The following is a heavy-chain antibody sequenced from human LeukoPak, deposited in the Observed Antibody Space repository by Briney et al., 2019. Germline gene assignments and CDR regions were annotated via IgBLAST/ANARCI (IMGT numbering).Heavy chain of an antibody. D-gene: IGHD3-10*01. V-gene: IGHV1-8*01. CDR2: MNPNSGNT. J-gene: IGHJ4*02. Sequence: GASVKVSCEASGYTCTSYDINWVRQATGQGREWMGWMNPNSGNTGYAQKFQGRVTMTRNTSISTAYMELSSLRSEDTAVYYCARGSSGRLEPNDYWGQGTLVTVSS. CDR3: ARGSSGRLEPNDY. CDR1: GYTCTSYD.